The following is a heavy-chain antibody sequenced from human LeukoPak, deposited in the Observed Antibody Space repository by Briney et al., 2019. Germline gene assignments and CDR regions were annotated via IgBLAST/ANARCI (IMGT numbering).Heavy chain of an antibody. V-gene: IGHV3-48*01. CDR3: ARDYSPAAIAGDYYFDY. CDR1: GFTFSSYS. CDR2: ISSSSSTI. D-gene: IGHD2-2*01. J-gene: IGHJ4*02. Sequence: GGSLRLSCAASGFTFSSYSMNWVRQAPGKGLEWVSYISSSSSTIYYADSVKGRFTISRDNAKNSLYLQVNSLRAEDAAVYYCARDYSPAAIAGDYYFDYWGQGTLVTVSS.